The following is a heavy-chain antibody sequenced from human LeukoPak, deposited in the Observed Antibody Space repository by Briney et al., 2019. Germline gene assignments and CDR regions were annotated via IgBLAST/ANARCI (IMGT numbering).Heavy chain of an antibody. CDR2: IYYSGST. D-gene: IGHD3-22*01. CDR1: GGSVSSGSYY. J-gene: IGHJ4*02. CDR3: ARATPWLLPGY. V-gene: IGHV4-61*01. Sequence: KPSETLSLTCTVSGGSVSSGSYYWSWIRQPPGKGLEWIGYIYYSGSTDHNPSLKSRVTISVDTSKNQFSLRLTSVTAADTAVYFCARATPWLLPGYWGQGTLVTVSS.